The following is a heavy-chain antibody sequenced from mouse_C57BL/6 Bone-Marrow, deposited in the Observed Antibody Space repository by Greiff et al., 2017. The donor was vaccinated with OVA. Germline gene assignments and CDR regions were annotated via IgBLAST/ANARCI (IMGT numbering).Heavy chain of an antibody. V-gene: IGHV1-50*01. Sequence: QVQLQQSGAELVKPGASVKLSCKASGYTFTSYWMQWVKQRPGQGLEWIGEIDPSDSYTNYNQKFKGKATLTVDTSSSTAYMQLSSLTSEDSAVYYCARSPWDEAYWGQGTLVTVSA. J-gene: IGHJ3*01. D-gene: IGHD4-1*01. CDR2: IDPSDSYT. CDR1: GYTFTSYW. CDR3: ARSPWDEAY.